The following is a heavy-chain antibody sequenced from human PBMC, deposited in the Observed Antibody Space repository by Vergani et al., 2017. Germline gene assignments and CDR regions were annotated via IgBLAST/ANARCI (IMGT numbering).Heavy chain of an antibody. CDR2: ISWNSGSI. V-gene: IGHV3-9*01. CDR1: GFTFDDYA. Sequence: EVQLVESGGGLVQPGRSLRLSCAASGFTFDDYAMHWVRQAPGKGLEWVSGISWNSGSIGYADSVKGRFTISRDNAKNSLYLQMNSLRAEDTAVYYCAKDSETYCSSTSCYRFDYWGQGTLVTVSS. CDR3: AKDSETYCSSTSCYRFDY. D-gene: IGHD2-2*02. J-gene: IGHJ4*02.